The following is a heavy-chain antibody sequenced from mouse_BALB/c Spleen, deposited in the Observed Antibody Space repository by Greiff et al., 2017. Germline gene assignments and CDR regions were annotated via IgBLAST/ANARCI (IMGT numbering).Heavy chain of an antibody. J-gene: IGHJ3*01. CDR3: ARDNGYLFAY. Sequence: EVQVVESGGGLVKPGGSLKLSCAASGFTFSDYYMYWVRQTPEKRLEWVATISDGGSYTYYPDSVKGRFTISRDNAKNNLYLQMSSLKSEDTAMYYCARDNGYLFAYWGQGTLVTVSA. CDR1: GFTFSDYY. D-gene: IGHD2-2*01. V-gene: IGHV5-4*02. CDR2: ISDGGSYT.